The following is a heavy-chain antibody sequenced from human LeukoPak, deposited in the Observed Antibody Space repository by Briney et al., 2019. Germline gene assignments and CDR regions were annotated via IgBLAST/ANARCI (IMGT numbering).Heavy chain of an antibody. CDR2: INPSGGST. V-gene: IGHV1-46*01. CDR3: ARDGNGDYGNYYYGMDV. D-gene: IGHD4-17*01. CDR1: GYTFTSYY. Sequence: ASVKVSCKASGYTFTSYYMHWVRQAPGQGLEWMGIINPSGGSTSYAQKFQGRVTMTRDTSTSTAYMELRSLRSDDTAVYYCARDGNGDYGNYYYGMDVWGQGTTVTVSS. J-gene: IGHJ6*02.